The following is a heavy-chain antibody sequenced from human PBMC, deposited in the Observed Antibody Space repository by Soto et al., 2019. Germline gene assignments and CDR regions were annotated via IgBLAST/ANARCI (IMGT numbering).Heavy chain of an antibody. CDR1: GFTFGDYA. J-gene: IGHJ6*02. Sequence: GGSLRLSCAVSGFTFGDYALSWFRQAPWKVMEWVGFISSKAYCGTTEYAASVKGRFTISRDDSKSIAYLQMNSLKTEDTAVYYCTRDLLELHLLDYYYGMDVWGQGTTVTVSS. CDR2: ISSKAYCGTT. D-gene: IGHD1-7*01. CDR3: TRDLLELHLLDYYYGMDV. V-gene: IGHV3-49*03.